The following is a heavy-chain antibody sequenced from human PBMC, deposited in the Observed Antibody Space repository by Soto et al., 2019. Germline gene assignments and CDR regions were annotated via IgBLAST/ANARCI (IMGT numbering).Heavy chain of an antibody. CDR3: ARQIYDSDTGPNFQYYFDS. D-gene: IGHD3-22*01. CDR2: IDPSDSQT. J-gene: IGHJ4*02. CDR1: GYSFTGYW. Sequence: GESLKISCKGSGYSFTGYWITWVRQKPGKGLGWMGRIDPSDSQTYYSPSFRGHVTISATKSITTVFLQWSSLRASDTAMYYCARQIYDSDTGPNFQYYFDSWGQGTPVTVSS. V-gene: IGHV5-10-1*01.